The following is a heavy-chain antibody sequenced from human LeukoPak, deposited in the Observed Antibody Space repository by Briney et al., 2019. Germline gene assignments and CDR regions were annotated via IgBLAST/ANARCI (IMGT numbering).Heavy chain of an antibody. D-gene: IGHD5-18*01. J-gene: IGHJ6*03. CDR3: ARQYGYSYGPYYYYYYMDV. Sequence: PSETLSLTCAVYGGSFSGYYWSWIRQPPGKGLEWIGEINHSGSTNYNPSLKSRVTISVDTSKNQFSLKLSSVTAADTAVYYCARQYGYSYGPYYYYYYMDVWGKGTTVTISS. CDR1: GGSFSGYY. CDR2: INHSGST. V-gene: IGHV4-34*01.